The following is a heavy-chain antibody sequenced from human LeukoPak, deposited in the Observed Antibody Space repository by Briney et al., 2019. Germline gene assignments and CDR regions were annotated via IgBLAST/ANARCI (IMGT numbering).Heavy chain of an antibody. D-gene: IGHD6-13*01. V-gene: IGHV3-11*04. J-gene: IGHJ4*02. CDR2: ISPTGSRI. CDR3: ALSSSWYGGFFDY. CDR1: GFTFTDYY. Sequence: GGSLRLSCAASGFTFTDYYMSWIRQAPGKGLEWISYISPTGSRIYYTDSVKGRFTISRDNSKNTLYLQMNSLRAEDTAVYYCALSSSWYGGFFDYWGQGTLVTVSS.